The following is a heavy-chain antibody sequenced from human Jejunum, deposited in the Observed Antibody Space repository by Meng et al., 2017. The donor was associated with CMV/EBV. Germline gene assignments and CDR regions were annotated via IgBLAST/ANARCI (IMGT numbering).Heavy chain of an antibody. CDR1: GDATTSFY. CDR2: MYSRGSP. Sequence: SGDATTSFYWSWIRQSPGKGLEWIGYMYSRGSPKYNPSLRSRVTISIDTSNNQFSLYLSSVTAADTAVYYCARRRVKLTAIGHLDYWGQGMLVTVSS. V-gene: IGHV4-59*01. D-gene: IGHD2-2*02. CDR3: ARRRVKLTAIGHLDY. J-gene: IGHJ4*02.